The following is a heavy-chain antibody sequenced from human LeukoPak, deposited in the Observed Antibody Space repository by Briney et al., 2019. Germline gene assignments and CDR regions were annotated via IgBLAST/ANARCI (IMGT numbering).Heavy chain of an antibody. Sequence: SETLSLTCTVSGGSISSYYWSWIRQPPGKGLEWIGEINHSGSTNYNPSLKSRVTISVDTSKNQFSLKLSSVTAADTAVYYCARGSRGDDFWSGPHYYFDYWGQGTLVTVSS. V-gene: IGHV4-34*01. CDR3: ARGSRGDDFWSGPHYYFDY. D-gene: IGHD3-3*01. CDR2: INHSGST. CDR1: GGSISSYY. J-gene: IGHJ4*02.